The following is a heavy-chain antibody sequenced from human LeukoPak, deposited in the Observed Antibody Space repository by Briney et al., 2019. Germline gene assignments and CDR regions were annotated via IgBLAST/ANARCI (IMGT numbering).Heavy chain of an antibody. CDR3: ARGQKSRFLEWLFDWFDP. V-gene: IGHV3-48*01. D-gene: IGHD3-3*01. CDR1: GFTFSSYS. CDR2: ISSSSSTI. Sequence: GGSLRLSCAASGFTFSSYSMNWVRQAPGKGLEWVSYISSSSSTIYYADSVKGRFTISRDNAKNSLYLQMNSLRAEDTAVYYCARGQKSRFLEWLFDWFDPWGQGTLVTVSS. J-gene: IGHJ5*02.